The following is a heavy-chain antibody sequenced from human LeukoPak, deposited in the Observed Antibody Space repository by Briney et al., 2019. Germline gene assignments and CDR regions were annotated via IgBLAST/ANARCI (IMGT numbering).Heavy chain of an antibody. CDR1: GYTINSYA. CDR2: INTNTGNP. J-gene: IGHJ3*02. D-gene: IGHD2-2*01. V-gene: IGHV7-4-1*02. CDR3: ARDGLRSCTSSSCYPGEDAFDI. Sequence: ASVKVSCKASGYTINSYAMNWVRQAPVQGLEWMAWINTNTGNPTYAQGFTGRFVFSLDTSISTAYLHISGLKAEDTAVYYCARDGLRSCTSSSCYPGEDAFDIWGQGTMVTVSS.